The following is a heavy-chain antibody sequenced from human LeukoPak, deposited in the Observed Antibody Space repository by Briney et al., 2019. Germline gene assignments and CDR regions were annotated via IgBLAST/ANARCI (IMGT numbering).Heavy chain of an antibody. Sequence: GASVKVSCKASGYTFTGYYMHWVRQAPGQGLEWMGWINPNSGGTNYAQKFQGRVTMTRDTSISTAYMELSSLRSEDTAVYYCARSVGNYFGSGSYLHFDYWGQGTLVTVSS. D-gene: IGHD3-10*01. V-gene: IGHV1-2*02. J-gene: IGHJ4*02. CDR3: ARSVGNYFGSGSYLHFDY. CDR1: GYTFTGYY. CDR2: INPNSGGT.